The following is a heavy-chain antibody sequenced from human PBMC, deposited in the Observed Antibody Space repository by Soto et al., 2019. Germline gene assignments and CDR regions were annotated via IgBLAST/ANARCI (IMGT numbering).Heavy chain of an antibody. D-gene: IGHD6-13*01. CDR2: ISAYNGNT. Sequence: ASVKVSCKASGYTFNTYGINWVRQAPGQGLEWMGWISAYNGNTNYAERVRGRVTMTTDTSTSTAYMELRSLRSDDTAVYYCAREALYSSGWYYSDYWGQGTPVTVSS. CDR1: GYTFNTYG. J-gene: IGHJ4*02. CDR3: AREALYSSGWYYSDY. V-gene: IGHV1-18*01.